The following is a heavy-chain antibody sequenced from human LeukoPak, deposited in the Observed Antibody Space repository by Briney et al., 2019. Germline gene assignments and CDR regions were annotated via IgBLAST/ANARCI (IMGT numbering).Heavy chain of an antibody. CDR2: FYYIGST. Sequence: PSETLSLTCTVSGGSISSSSSLWAWIRQPPGKGLEWIGSFYYIGSTYYNPSLKSRVTISVDTSKNQLSLKLNSVTAADTAVYYCARSLSLSGNTNWFDPWGQGTLVTVSS. CDR1: GGSISSSSSL. CDR3: ARSLSLSGNTNWFDP. D-gene: IGHD1-26*01. V-gene: IGHV4-39*01. J-gene: IGHJ5*02.